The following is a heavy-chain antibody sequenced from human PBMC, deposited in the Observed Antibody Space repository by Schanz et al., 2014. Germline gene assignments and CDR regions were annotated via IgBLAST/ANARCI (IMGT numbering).Heavy chain of an antibody. J-gene: IGHJ3*01. CDR3: ARGIPYCSSTSCSGLDAYDV. CDR2: IIPILGIT. CDR1: GYSFTDYA. V-gene: IGHV1-69*04. Sequence: QVQLVQSGVEVKRPGASVRVSCKASGYSFTDYAIHWVRQAPGQGLEWMGRIIPILGITNVAQTFQDRVTITADKSTSTAYMELRNVRYDDTAMYYCARGIPYCSSTSCSGLDAYDVWGQGTLVTVSS. D-gene: IGHD2-2*01.